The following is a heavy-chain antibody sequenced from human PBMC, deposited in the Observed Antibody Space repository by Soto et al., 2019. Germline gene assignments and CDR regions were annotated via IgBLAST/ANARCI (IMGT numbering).Heavy chain of an antibody. V-gene: IGHV3-23*01. J-gene: IGHJ5*01. CDR1: RFTFSDFA. CDR3: AKDAVPYNGTWVWFDS. CDR2: IGGTGTDT. Sequence: DVQLLESGGGLVQPGGSLTLSCAASRFTFSDFAMSWVRQAPGKGLEWVSSIGGTGTDTHYADSVKGRFTISRDNSRNTLYLQIDSLRDEDTAVYYCAKDAVPYNGTWVWFDSWGQGTLVIVSS. D-gene: IGHD1-20*01.